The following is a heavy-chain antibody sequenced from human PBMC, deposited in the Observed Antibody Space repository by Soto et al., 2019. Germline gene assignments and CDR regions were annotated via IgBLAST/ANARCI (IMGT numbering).Heavy chain of an antibody. J-gene: IGHJ5*02. CDR1: GAVTFSGSYY. CDR3: VRDGTKTLRDWFDP. CDR2: IYATGTT. D-gene: IGHD1-1*01. V-gene: IGHV4-61*02. Sequence: SETLSLTCSVSGAVTFSGSYYWSWIRKSAGKGLEWIGRIYATGTTDYNPSLKSRVMMSVDTSKKQFSLKLRSVTAADTAVYYCVRDGTKTLRDWFDPWGQGISVTVSS.